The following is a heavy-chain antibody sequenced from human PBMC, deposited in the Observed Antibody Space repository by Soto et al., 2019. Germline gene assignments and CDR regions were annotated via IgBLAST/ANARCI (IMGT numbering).Heavy chain of an antibody. CDR3: ASGLTTSPHD. J-gene: IGHJ4*02. Sequence: EVLLVESGGGLVQPGTSLRLSCAASGFPFHETSMHWVRQAPGKGLEWVSSITWNSGSIIYADSVKGRFSISRDNGKKSLFLQIHSLRPDDTSLYYCASGLTTSPHDWGQGSPVTVSA. CDR1: GFPFHETS. D-gene: IGHD2-2*01. CDR2: ITWNSGSI. V-gene: IGHV3-9*01.